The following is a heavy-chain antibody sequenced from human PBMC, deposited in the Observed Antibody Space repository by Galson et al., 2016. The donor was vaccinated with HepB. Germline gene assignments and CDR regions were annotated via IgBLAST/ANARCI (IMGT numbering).Heavy chain of an antibody. Sequence: SLRLSCAASGFTFSIYDMHWVRQAPGSGLEWVSVIGTAGNTYYAASVKGRFTISREDAKNSLFLQMNSLTVGDTAGYYCASDGGYSGYDADGLDVWGKGTTVTVSS. CDR2: IGTAGNT. D-gene: IGHD5-12*01. V-gene: IGHV3-13*01. J-gene: IGHJ6*04. CDR3: ASDGGYSGYDADGLDV. CDR1: GFTFSIYD.